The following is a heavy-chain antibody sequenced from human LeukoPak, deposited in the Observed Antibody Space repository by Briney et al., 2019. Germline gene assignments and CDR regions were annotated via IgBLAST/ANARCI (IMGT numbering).Heavy chain of an antibody. CDR3: AREKFLEWYAVAGTFGYFDY. CDR1: GFTFSSYA. CDR2: LKQDGGEK. D-gene: IGHD6-19*01. V-gene: IGHV3-7*01. Sequence: GGSLRLSCAASGFTFSSYAMSWVRQAPGKGLEWVANLKQDGGEKYYVDSVKGRFTISRDNAKNSLYLQMNSLRAEDTAVYYCAREKFLEWYAVAGTFGYFDYWGQGTLVTVSS. J-gene: IGHJ4*02.